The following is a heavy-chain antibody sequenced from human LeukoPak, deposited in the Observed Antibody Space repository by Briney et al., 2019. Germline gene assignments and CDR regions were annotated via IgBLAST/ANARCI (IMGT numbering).Heavy chain of an antibody. CDR1: GFTFSDYY. V-gene: IGHV3-11*04. CDR3: ARHDCSGGSCSFDY. D-gene: IGHD2-15*01. Sequence: SGGSLRLSCAASGFTFSDYYMSWIRQAPGKGLEWVSYISSSGSTIYYADSVKGRFTISRDNAKNSLYLQMNSLRAEDTAVYYCARHDCSGGSCSFDYWGQGTLVTVSS. J-gene: IGHJ4*02. CDR2: ISSSGSTI.